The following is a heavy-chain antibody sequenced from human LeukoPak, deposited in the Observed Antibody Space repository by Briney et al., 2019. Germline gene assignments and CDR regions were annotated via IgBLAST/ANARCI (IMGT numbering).Heavy chain of an antibody. CDR2: TYYGGDT. Sequence: SETLSLTCTVSGGSISSSSYYWGWICQPPGKGLEWIGNTYYGGDTYYNPSLKSRVTISVDTSKNQFSLELNSVTAADTAVYYCAAAFDYWGQGILVTVSS. CDR1: GGSISSSSYY. J-gene: IGHJ4*02. CDR3: AAAFDY. V-gene: IGHV4-39*01. D-gene: IGHD6-25*01.